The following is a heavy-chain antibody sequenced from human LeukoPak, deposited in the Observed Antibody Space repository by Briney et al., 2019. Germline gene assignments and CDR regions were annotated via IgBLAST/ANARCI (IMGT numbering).Heavy chain of an antibody. Sequence: PGGSLRLSCAASGFNFSSYAMSWVRQAPGKGLEWVSAISGSGGSTYYADSVKGRFTISRDNSKNTLYLQMNSLRAEDTAVYYCATSWHIVVYYFDYWGQGTLVTVSS. V-gene: IGHV3-23*01. D-gene: IGHD2-21*01. CDR3: ATSWHIVVYYFDY. CDR2: ISGSGGST. J-gene: IGHJ4*02. CDR1: GFNFSSYA.